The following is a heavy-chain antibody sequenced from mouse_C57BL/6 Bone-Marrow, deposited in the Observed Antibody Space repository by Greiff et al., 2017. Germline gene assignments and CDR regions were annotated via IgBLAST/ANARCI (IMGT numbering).Heavy chain of an antibody. D-gene: IGHD1-2*01. V-gene: IGHV5-4*03. CDR3: ARAPITTSAY. CDR1: GFTFSSYA. CDR2: ISDGGSYT. Sequence: EVMLVESGGGLVKPGGSLKLSCAASGFTFSSYAMSWVRQTPEKRLEWVATISDGGSYTYYPDNVKGRFTISRDNAKNNLYLQMSHLKSEDTAMYYCARAPITTSAYWGQGTLVTVSA. J-gene: IGHJ3*01.